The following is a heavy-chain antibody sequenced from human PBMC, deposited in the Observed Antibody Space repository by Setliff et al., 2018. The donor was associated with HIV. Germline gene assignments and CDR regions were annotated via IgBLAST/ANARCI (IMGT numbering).Heavy chain of an antibody. CDR1: GGSISSSSYY. CDR2: IYYSGST. Sequence: SETLSLTCTVSGGSISSSSYYWGWIRQPPGKGLEWIGSIYYSGSTYYNPSLKSRVTISVDTSKNQFSLKLSSVTAADTAVYYCARPARGTPGAFDIWGQGTMVTVSS. D-gene: IGHD2-15*01. CDR3: ARPARGTPGAFDI. V-gene: IGHV4-39*07. J-gene: IGHJ3*02.